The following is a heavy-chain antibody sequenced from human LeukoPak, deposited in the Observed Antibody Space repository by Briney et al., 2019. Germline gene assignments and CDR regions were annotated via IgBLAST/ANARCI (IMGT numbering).Heavy chain of an antibody. V-gene: IGHV4-34*01. J-gene: IGHJ6*02. CDR3: ARDSSHCSSTSCSPYYYYGMDV. D-gene: IGHD2-2*01. CDR1: GGSFSGYY. Sequence: SETLSLTCAVYGGSFSGYYWSWIRQPPGKGLEWIGGINHSGSTNYNPSLKSRVTISVDTSKNQFSLKLSSVTAADTAVYYCARDSSHCSSTSCSPYYYYGMDVWGQGTTVTVSS. CDR2: INHSGST.